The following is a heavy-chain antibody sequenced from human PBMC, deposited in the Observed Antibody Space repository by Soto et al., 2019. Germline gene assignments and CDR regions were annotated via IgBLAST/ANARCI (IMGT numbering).Heavy chain of an antibody. V-gene: IGHV3-48*03. CDR3: ARDKDWAFEY. CDR2: IFVTGGTI. Sequence: PGGSLRLSCAASGFPFSSYSMVWVRQAPGKGLEWVSYIFVTGGTIYYADSVKGRFTVSRDNAKNSLFLLMSSLRAEDTAVYYCARDKDWAFEYWGQGTQVTVSS. J-gene: IGHJ4*02. CDR1: GFPFSSYS. D-gene: IGHD3-9*01.